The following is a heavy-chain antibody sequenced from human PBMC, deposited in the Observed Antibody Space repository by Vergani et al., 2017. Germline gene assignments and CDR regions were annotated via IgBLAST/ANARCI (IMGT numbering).Heavy chain of an antibody. D-gene: IGHD3-22*01. CDR3: ASDYYDSSGYRTAGFDY. CDR2: IYTSGST. CDR1: GGSISSYY. Sequence: QVQLQESGPGLVKPSETLSLTCTVSGGSISSYYWSWIRQPAGKGLEWIGRIYTSGSTNYNPSLKSRVTMSVDTSKNQFSLKLSSVTAADTAVYYCASDYYDSSGYRTAGFDYWGQGTLVTVSS. J-gene: IGHJ4*02. V-gene: IGHV4-4*07.